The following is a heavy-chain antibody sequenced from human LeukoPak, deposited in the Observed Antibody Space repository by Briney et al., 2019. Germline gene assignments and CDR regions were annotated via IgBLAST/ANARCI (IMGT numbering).Heavy chain of an antibody. J-gene: IGHJ4*02. D-gene: IGHD5-18*01. CDR3: AKDIAQGYTYGTIEQDY. Sequence: GGSLRLSCAASGFTFSSYAMSWVRQAPGKGLEWVSAISGSGGSTYYADSVRGRFTISRDNSNETLYLQMNSLRAEDTAVYYCAKDIAQGYTYGTIEQDYWGQGTLVTVSS. CDR1: GFTFSSYA. V-gene: IGHV3-23*01. CDR2: ISGSGGST.